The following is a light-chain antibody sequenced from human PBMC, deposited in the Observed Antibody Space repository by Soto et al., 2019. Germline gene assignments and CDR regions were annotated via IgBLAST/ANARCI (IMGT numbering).Light chain of an antibody. J-gene: IGLJ2*01. V-gene: IGLV3-21*02. CDR2: DDS. CDR1: NIGSKS. Sequence: SYELTQPPAVSAAPGQTARITCGGDNIGSKSVHWYQQKAGQAPGLVVADDSDRPSGIPERLSGSNSGNTATLTISRVEAEDEADYYCQVWDSSTDHVVFAGGTKVTVL. CDR3: QVWDSSTDHVV.